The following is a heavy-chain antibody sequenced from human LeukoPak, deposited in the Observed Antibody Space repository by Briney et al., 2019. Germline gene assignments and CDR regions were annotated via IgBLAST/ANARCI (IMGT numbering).Heavy chain of an antibody. CDR3: ATFNRGGDSSRGHY. V-gene: IGHV3-23*01. CDR2: ISGSGGSI. J-gene: IGHJ4*02. CDR1: GFTFSSYA. D-gene: IGHD6-13*01. Sequence: GGSLRLSCAASGFTFSSYAMSWVRQAPGKGLEWVSAISGSGGSIYYADSVKGRFTISRDNSKNTLYLQMNSLRAEDTAVYYCATFNRGGDSSRGHYWGQGTLVTVSS.